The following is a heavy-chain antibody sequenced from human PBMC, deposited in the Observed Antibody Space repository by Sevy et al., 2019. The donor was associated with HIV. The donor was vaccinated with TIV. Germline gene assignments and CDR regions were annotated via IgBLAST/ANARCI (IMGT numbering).Heavy chain of an antibody. D-gene: IGHD4-4*01. CDR2: IYYSGST. J-gene: IGHJ6*03. Sequence: SETLSLTCTVSGGSISSSSYYWGWIRQPPGKGLEWIGSIYYSGSTYYNPSLKSRVTISVDTSKNQFSLKLSSVTAADTAVYYCARQRLQDYYYYIDVWGKGTTVTVSS. CDR3: ARQRLQDYYYYIDV. V-gene: IGHV4-39*01. CDR1: GGSISSSSYY.